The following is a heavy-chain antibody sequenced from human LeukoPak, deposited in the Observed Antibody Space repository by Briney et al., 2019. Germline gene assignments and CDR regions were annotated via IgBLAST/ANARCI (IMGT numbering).Heavy chain of an antibody. V-gene: IGHV3-9*03. Sequence: TGGSLRLSCAVSGFTFDDYAMHWVRQAPGKGLEWVSGISGNSGSICYADSVKGRFTISRDNAKNSLSLQMKSVRAEDMALYYCAKDKTAGTSGPGGDAFDIWGQGTIVTVSS. CDR2: ISGNSGSI. CDR3: AKDKTAGTSGPGGDAFDI. D-gene: IGHD1-1*01. CDR1: GFTFDDYA. J-gene: IGHJ3*02.